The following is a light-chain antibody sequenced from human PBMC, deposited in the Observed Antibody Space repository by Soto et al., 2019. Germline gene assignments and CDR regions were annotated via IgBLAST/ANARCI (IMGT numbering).Light chain of an antibody. CDR3: QHYVNWPLT. V-gene: IGKV3D-15*01. J-gene: IGKJ4*01. CDR1: QSVGSD. CDR2: DIF. Sequence: EIVWMQSPGALSLSPGERATLSCRASQSVGSDLAWYQQKPGQAPRLVIYDIFTRATGVPTRISGSGSGTEFTLTISSLQSEEFAVYYCQHYVNWPLTFGGGTKVDIK.